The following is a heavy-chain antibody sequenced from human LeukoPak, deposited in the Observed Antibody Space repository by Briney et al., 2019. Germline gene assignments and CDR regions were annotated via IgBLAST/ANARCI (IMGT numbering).Heavy chain of an antibody. CDR2: IIPIFGTA. CDR1: GGTFSSYA. Sequence: SVKVSCKASGGTFSSYAISWVRQAPGQGLEWMGGIIPIFGTANYAQKFQGRVTITTDESTSTAYMELSSLRSEDTAVYYCARDRTGVLRFLEWSAGWAFDIWGQGTMVTVSS. D-gene: IGHD3-3*01. V-gene: IGHV1-69*05. J-gene: IGHJ3*02. CDR3: ARDRTGVLRFLEWSAGWAFDI.